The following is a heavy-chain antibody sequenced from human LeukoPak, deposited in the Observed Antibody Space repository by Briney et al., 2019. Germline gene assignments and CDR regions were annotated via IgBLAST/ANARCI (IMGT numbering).Heavy chain of an antibody. D-gene: IGHD6-13*01. CDR2: IYYSGST. V-gene: IGHV4-34*01. Sequence: SETLSLTCAVYGGSFSGYYWSWIRQPPGKGLEWIGSIYYSGSTCYNPSLKSRVTISIDTSKNQFSLKLSSVTAADTAVYFCARVAAAGNYYFDYWGQGTLVTVSS. CDR1: GGSFSGYY. J-gene: IGHJ4*02. CDR3: ARVAAAGNYYFDY.